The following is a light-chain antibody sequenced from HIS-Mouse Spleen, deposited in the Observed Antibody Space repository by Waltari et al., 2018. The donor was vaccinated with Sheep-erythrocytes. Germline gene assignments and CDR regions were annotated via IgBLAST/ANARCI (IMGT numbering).Light chain of an antibody. CDR2: AAS. CDR1: QSISSY. J-gene: IGKJ4*01. V-gene: IGKV1-39*01. CDR3: QQSYSTPPLT. Sequence: DIQMTQSPSSLSASVGDIVTIPCRGSQSISSYLNWYQQKPGKAPKLLIYAASSLQSGVPSRFSGSGSGTDFTLTISSLQPEDFATYYCQQSYSTPPLTFGGGTKVEIK.